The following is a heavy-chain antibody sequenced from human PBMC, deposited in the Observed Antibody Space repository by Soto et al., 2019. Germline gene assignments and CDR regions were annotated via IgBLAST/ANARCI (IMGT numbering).Heavy chain of an antibody. CDR1: GDSISSSYW. D-gene: IGHD2-15*01. J-gene: IGHJ4*02. CDR2: IYHDGTT. Sequence: QVQLQESGPGLVKPSGTLSLTCAVSGDSISSSYWWNWVRQPPGKGLQWIGEIYHDGTTNYNPSLKSRVTMSLDKPKNQFSLKLKAVTAADTAMYDCARSGATRFDHLGQGTLVTVSS. CDR3: ARSGATRFDH. V-gene: IGHV4-4*02.